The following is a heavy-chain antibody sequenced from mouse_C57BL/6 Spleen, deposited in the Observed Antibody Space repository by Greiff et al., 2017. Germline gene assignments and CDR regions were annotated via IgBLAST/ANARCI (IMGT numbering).Heavy chain of an antibody. D-gene: IGHD4-1*01. CDR2: IYPGSGNT. V-gene: IGHV1-76*01. CDR1: GYTFTDYY. Sequence: VQLQQSGAELVRPGASVKLSCKASGYTFTDYYINWVKQRPGQGLEWIARIYPGSGNTYYNEKFKGKATLTAEKSSSTAYMQLSSLTSEDSAVYFCAREEDWLYAMDYWGQGTSVTVSS. J-gene: IGHJ4*01. CDR3: AREEDWLYAMDY.